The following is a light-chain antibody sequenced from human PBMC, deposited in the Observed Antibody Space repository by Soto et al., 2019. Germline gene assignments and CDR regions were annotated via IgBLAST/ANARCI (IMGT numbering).Light chain of an antibody. J-gene: IGKJ2*01. Sequence: EIVLTQSPGTLSLSPGESATLSCRASQTVANLYFAWYQQRPGQPPRLLIYGASNRATGIPDRFSGSGSGTDFTLTIDRLGPDDFAMYFCQQYGTSPYTFGQGTRLESK. CDR3: QQYGTSPYT. V-gene: IGKV3-20*01. CDR1: QTVANLY. CDR2: GAS.